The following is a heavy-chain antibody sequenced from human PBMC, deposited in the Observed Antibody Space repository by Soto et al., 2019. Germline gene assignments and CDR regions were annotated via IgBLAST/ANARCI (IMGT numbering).Heavy chain of an antibody. CDR1: GGSFSGYY. D-gene: IGHD6-13*01. CDR3: ARGIIAAADHFDY. Sequence: PSETLSLTCAVYGGSFSGYYWSWVRQPPGKGLEWIGEINHSGSTNYNPSLKSRVTISVDTSKNQFSLKLSSVTAADTAVYYCARGIIAAADHFDYWGQGTLVTVSS. CDR2: INHSGST. J-gene: IGHJ4*02. V-gene: IGHV4-34*01.